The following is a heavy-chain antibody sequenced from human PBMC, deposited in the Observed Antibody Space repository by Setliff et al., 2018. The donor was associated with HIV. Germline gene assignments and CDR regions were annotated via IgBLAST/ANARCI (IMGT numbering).Heavy chain of an antibody. CDR3: ARDPSDYGDYGGIYYYYYYMDV. CDR2: ISSSSSYI. J-gene: IGHJ6*03. D-gene: IGHD4-17*01. Sequence: PGGSLRLSCAASGFTFSSYSMNWVRQAPGKGLEWVSSISSSSSYIYYADSVKGRFTISRDNAKNSLYLQMNSLRAEDTAVYYCARDPSDYGDYGGIYYYYYYMDVWGKGTTVTVSS. CDR1: GFTFSSYS. V-gene: IGHV3-21*01.